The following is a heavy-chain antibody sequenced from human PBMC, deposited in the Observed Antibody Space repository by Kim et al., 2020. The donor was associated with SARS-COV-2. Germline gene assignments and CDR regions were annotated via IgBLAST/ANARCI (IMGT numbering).Heavy chain of an antibody. D-gene: IGHD6-19*01. Sequence: KFQGRVTMTRNTSISTAYMELSSLGSEDTAVYYCARETTGGSGAFDIWGQGTMVTVSS. J-gene: IGHJ3*02. CDR3: ARETTGGSGAFDI. V-gene: IGHV1-8*01.